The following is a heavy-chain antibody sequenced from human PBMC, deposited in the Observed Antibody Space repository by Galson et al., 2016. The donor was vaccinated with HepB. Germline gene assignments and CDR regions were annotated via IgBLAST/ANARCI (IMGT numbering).Heavy chain of an antibody. CDR2: IKQDGSEK. Sequence: SLRLSCAVSGFTFSSYWMSWVRQGPGKGLGWVAIIKQDGSEKYYVDSVKGRFTISRDNAKKSLYLQMNSLRAEDTAVYYCARVVIGSSWYFDYWGQGTLVTVSS. CDR1: GFTFSSYW. V-gene: IGHV3-7*01. CDR3: ARVVIGSSWYFDY. J-gene: IGHJ4*02. D-gene: IGHD6-13*01.